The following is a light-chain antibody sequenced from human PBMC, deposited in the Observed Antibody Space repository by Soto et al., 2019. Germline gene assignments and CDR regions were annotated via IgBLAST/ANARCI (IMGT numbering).Light chain of an antibody. J-gene: IGKJ4*01. CDR2: DAS. V-gene: IGKV3-11*01. Sequence: ENVLTQSPATLSLSPGERATLSCRASPSVTTNLAWYLQKPGQAPRLLIYDASNRATGVPARFSGSGSGTDFTLTISSLQPEDAAVYYCHQRSNWPPTFGGGTKVEIK. CDR3: HQRSNWPPT. CDR1: PSVTTN.